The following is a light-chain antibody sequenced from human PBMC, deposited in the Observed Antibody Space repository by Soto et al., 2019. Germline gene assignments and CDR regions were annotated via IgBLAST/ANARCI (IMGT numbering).Light chain of an antibody. Sequence: LTQPHSVSESPGKTVTISCTRSSGSIGSNRVQWYQQRPGNAPILVIYEDNQRPSGVPDRFSASIDISSNSASLTLSRLKTEDEADYYCQSYDDSGWVFGGGTKVTVL. CDR3: QSYDDSGWV. V-gene: IGLV6-57*04. CDR1: SGSIGSNR. J-gene: IGLJ3*02. CDR2: EDN.